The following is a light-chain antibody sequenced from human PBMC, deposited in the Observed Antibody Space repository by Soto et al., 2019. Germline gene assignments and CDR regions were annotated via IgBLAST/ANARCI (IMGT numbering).Light chain of an antibody. Sequence: IVLTQSPGTLSLSPGERATLSCRASQSVSTRSLAWYQQKPGQAPRLLIYGASSRAADIPDRFSGSGSGTDFTLTINRLEPEDLAVYYCQQYDSSPRTFGQGTKVE. CDR2: GAS. V-gene: IGKV3-20*01. CDR1: QSVSTRS. J-gene: IGKJ1*01. CDR3: QQYDSSPRT.